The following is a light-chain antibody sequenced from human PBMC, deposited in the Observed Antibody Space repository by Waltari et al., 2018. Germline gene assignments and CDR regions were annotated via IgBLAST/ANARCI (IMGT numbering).Light chain of an antibody. J-gene: IGKJ1*01. V-gene: IGKV1-39*01. CDR3: QQSYSIPQT. Sequence: DIQMTQSPSPLSASVGASVTVTCRASQIVTRYLHWYQQKPGQAPTLLIYAASTLQSGVPSRFSGSGSGTDFTLTISSLQPEDFATYYCQQSYSIPQTFGQGTKVEVK. CDR2: AAS. CDR1: QIVTRY.